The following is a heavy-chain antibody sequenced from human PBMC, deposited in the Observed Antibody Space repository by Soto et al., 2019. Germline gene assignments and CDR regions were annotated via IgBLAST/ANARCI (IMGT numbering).Heavy chain of an antibody. Sequence: SVKVSCKASGGTFSSYAISWVRQAPGQGLEWMGGIIPIFGTANYAQKFQGRVTITADESTSTAYMELSSLRSEDTAVYYCARPRITMVRGVSDYYGMDVWGQGTTVTVSS. J-gene: IGHJ6*02. D-gene: IGHD3-10*01. V-gene: IGHV1-69*13. CDR3: ARPRITMVRGVSDYYGMDV. CDR1: GGTFSSYA. CDR2: IIPIFGTA.